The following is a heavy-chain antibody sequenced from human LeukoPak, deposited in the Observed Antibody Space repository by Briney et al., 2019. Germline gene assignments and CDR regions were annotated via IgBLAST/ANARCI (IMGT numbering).Heavy chain of an antibody. CDR3: ARDRGGYSYPYYYMGV. V-gene: IGHV4-4*07. CDR2: IYSSGTT. Sequence: SETLSLTCTVSGGSISNYYWSWIRQPAGKGLEWIGRIYSSGTTNYSPSLKSRVTISLDTSNNQYSLKLSSVTAADTAMYYCARDRGGYSYPYYYMGVWGKGTTVTVSS. CDR1: GGSISNYY. D-gene: IGHD5-18*01. J-gene: IGHJ6*03.